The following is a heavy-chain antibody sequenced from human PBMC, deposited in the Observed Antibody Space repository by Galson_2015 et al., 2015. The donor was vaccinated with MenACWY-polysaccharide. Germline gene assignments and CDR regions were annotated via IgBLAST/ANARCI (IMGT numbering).Heavy chain of an antibody. D-gene: IGHD6-19*01. CDR3: ARAIAVAGQRRDFDL. V-gene: IGHV4-59*01. Sequence: ETLSLTCTVSGGSISSSYWNWIRQPPGKGLEWVGYINYSGSTNHNPSLKSRVTMSVDTSKNQFSLNLTSVTDADTAVYYCARAIAVAGQRRDFDLWGRGTLVTVSS. J-gene: IGHJ2*01. CDR1: GGSISSSY. CDR2: INYSGST.